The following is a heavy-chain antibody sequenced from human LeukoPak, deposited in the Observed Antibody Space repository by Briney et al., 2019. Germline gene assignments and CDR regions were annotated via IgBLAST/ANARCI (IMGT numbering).Heavy chain of an antibody. Sequence: GGSLRLSCAASGFTFSSYAMSWVRQAPGKGLECVSAISGSGGSTYYADSVKGRFTISRDNSKNTLYLQMNSLRAEDTAVYYCANVDSSSWSPFDPRGQGTLVTVSS. CDR3: ANVDSSSWSPFDP. D-gene: IGHD6-13*01. V-gene: IGHV3-23*01. J-gene: IGHJ5*02. CDR2: ISGSGGST. CDR1: GFTFSSYA.